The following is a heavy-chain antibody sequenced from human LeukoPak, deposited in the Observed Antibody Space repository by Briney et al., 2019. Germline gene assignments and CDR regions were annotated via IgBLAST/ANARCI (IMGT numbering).Heavy chain of an antibody. CDR3: ARGGTESNYRHFDY. CDR2: ISSGSSFM. V-gene: IGHV3-21*01. D-gene: IGHD1-26*01. Sequence: GGSLRLSCAASGFTFSRYSMNWVRQAPGKGLEWVSSISSGSSFMYYADSVKGRFTISRDNAKNSLYLQMNSLRAEDTAVYYCARGGTESNYRHFDYWGQGTLVTVSS. CDR1: GFTFSRYS. J-gene: IGHJ4*02.